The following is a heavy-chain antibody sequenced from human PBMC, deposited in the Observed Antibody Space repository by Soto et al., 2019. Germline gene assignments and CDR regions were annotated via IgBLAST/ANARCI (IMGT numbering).Heavy chain of an antibody. CDR1: GGSISSYY. CDR3: AKWDKTMKAFDV. J-gene: IGHJ3*01. D-gene: IGHD5-18*01. V-gene: IGHV4-59*01. Sequence: ASETLSLTCTVSGGSISSYYWRWIRQPPGKGLEWIGHIYYSGSTDYNPSRKSRVTISVDTAKNQFSLKLGAVTAAGRAVYYCAKWDKTMKAFDVSGQGTLVTVSS. CDR2: IYYSGST.